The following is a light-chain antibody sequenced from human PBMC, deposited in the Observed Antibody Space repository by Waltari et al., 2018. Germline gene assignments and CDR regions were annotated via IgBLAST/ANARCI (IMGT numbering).Light chain of an antibody. V-gene: IGKV1-5*03. CDR2: KTS. Sequence: DIQMTQSPSTLSASVGDRVTITCQASQNIGSWLAWYQQKPGKVTKLLMFKTSSLEGGVQPRFSGSGSGTEVTLTISSMQPDEFATYYCQQYTTYSLITFGGGTRVEI. J-gene: IGKJ4*01. CDR3: QQYTTYSLIT. CDR1: QNIGSW.